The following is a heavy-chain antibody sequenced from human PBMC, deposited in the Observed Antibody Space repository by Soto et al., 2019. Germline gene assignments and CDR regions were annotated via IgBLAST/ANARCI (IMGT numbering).Heavy chain of an antibody. V-gene: IGHV3-23*01. CDR1: GFTFSNFA. Sequence: GGSLRLSCAASGFTFSNFAMSWVRQAPGKGPEWVSAITNTGGTTYYAGSVRGRFTFSRDNSKNTLYLEMNSLRPEDTAVYYCVKGPSGAYRGGEFDYWGQGTLVTVSS. D-gene: IGHD2-15*01. J-gene: IGHJ4*02. CDR2: ITNTGGTT. CDR3: VKGPSGAYRGGEFDY.